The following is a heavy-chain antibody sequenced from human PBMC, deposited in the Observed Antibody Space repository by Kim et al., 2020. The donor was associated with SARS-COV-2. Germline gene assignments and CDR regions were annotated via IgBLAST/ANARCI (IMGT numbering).Heavy chain of an antibody. D-gene: IGHD3-10*01. CDR1: GFTFDDYA. V-gene: IGHV3-9*01. CDR2: ISCNSGSI. Sequence: GGSLRLSCAASGFTFDDYAMHWVRQAPGKGLEWVSGISCNSGSIGYADSVKGRFTISRDNAKNSLYLQMNSLRAEDTALYYCATQGSYGSGSYYDIYYYGMDVWGQGTTVTVSS. J-gene: IGHJ6*02. CDR3: ATQGSYGSGSYYDIYYYGMDV.